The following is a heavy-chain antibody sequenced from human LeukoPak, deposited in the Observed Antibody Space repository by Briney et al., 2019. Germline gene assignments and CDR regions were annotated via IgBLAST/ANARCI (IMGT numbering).Heavy chain of an antibody. Sequence: GGSLRLSCAASGFTFSSYAMHWVRQAPGKGLEWVAFIHYDGSNKFYVDSLNGRFTISRDNSKSTVFLQMNSLRPEDTAVYYCAKVHGLFSSGWPLYFDSWGQGTLVTVSS. J-gene: IGHJ4*02. CDR1: GFTFSSYA. CDR2: IHYDGSNK. V-gene: IGHV3-30*02. D-gene: IGHD6-19*01. CDR3: AKVHGLFSSGWPLYFDS.